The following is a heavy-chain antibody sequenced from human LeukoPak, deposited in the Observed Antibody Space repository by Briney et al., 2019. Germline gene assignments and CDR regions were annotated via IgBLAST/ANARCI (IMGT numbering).Heavy chain of an antibody. CDR3: ARSAGPYSTYVKGWLAP. D-gene: IGHD4-11*01. V-gene: IGHV4-59*01. Sequence: PSETLSLTCTVSGGSITSFYWIGVRQPPGKALEWIGYIYYTGSTNHNPALKTRLTISMGTSKNQSSLRLNSVSAADTAVYLCARSAGPYSTYVKGWLAPWGRGPLVPVSS. CDR2: IYYTGST. J-gene: IGHJ5*02. CDR1: GGSITSFY.